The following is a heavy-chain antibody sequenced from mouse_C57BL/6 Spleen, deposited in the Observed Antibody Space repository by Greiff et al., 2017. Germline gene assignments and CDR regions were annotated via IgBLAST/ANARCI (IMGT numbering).Heavy chain of an antibody. Sequence: VQLQQSGAELVRPGSSVKLSCKASGYTFTSYWMDWVKQRPGQGLEWIGNIYPSDSETPYNQKFKDKATLTVDKSSSTAYMQLSSLTSEDSAVYYSAREEGTKVDDWGQGTTLTVSS. V-gene: IGHV1-61*01. CDR1: GYTFTSYW. CDR3: AREEGTKVDD. D-gene: IGHD3-3*01. CDR2: IYPSDSET. J-gene: IGHJ2*01.